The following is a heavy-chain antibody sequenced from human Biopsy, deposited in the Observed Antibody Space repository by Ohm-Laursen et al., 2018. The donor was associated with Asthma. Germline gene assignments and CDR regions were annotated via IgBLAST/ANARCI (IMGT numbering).Heavy chain of an antibody. CDR2: ISSSGSTT. CDR1: GFSFSDYY. D-gene: IGHD6-25*01. J-gene: IGHJ6*02. V-gene: IGHV3-11*01. Sequence: GSLRLSCTASGFSFSDYYMTWMRQAPRKGLEWVSSISSSGSTTYPAESVKGRFTISRDNAQKSLFLQMGSLRAEDTAIYYCARVFESSEGGPFYHFGLDVWGQGTTVAVSS. CDR3: ARVFESSEGGPFYHFGLDV.